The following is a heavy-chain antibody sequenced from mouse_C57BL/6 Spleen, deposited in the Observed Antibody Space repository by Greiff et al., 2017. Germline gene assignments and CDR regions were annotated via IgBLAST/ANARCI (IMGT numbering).Heavy chain of an antibody. CDR2: IYPGGGYT. CDR1: GYTFTNYW. Sequence: QVQLQQSGAELVRPGTSVKMSCKASGYTFTNYWIGWAKQRPGHGLEWIGDIYPGGGYTNYNEKVKGKATLTADKSSSTAYMQFSSLTSEDSAIYYCARWDYDEGYFDVWGTGTTVTVSS. J-gene: IGHJ1*03. D-gene: IGHD2-4*01. V-gene: IGHV1-63*01. CDR3: ARWDYDEGYFDV.